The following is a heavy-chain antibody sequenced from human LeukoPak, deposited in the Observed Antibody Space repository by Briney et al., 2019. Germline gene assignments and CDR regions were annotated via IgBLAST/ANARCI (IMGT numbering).Heavy chain of an antibody. CDR2: ISGSGDST. J-gene: IGHJ6*02. CDR1: RFTFSVSA. Sequence: GGSLRLSCAASRFTFSVSAMSWVRQAPGKGLEWVSSISGSGDSTYYADSVKGRFTISRDNAKNSVYLQMNSLRVEDTAVYYCVREVHSGYYGMDVWGQGTTVTVSS. V-gene: IGHV3-23*01. CDR3: VREVHSGYYGMDV. D-gene: IGHD2-15*01.